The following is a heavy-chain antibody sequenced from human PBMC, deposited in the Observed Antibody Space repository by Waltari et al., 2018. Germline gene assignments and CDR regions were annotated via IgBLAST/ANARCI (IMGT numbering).Heavy chain of an antibody. D-gene: IGHD3-10*01. CDR1: GYTFTSYY. CDR3: ARDPMVRGVSYYYGMDV. J-gene: IGHJ6*02. Sequence: QVQLVQSGAEVKKPGASVKVSCKASGYTFTSYYMHWVRQAPGQGLEWMGIINPGGGSTSYAQKFQGRVTMTRDTSTSTVYMELSSLRSEDTAVYYCARDPMVRGVSYYYGMDVWGQGTTVTVSS. CDR2: INPGGGST. V-gene: IGHV1-46*01.